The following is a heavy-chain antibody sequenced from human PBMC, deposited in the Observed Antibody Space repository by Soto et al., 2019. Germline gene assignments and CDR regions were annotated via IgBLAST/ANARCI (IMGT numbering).Heavy chain of an antibody. Sequence: GGSLRLSCAASGFTFSSYGMHWVRQAPGKGLEWVAVISYDGSNKYYADSVKGRFTISRDNSKNTLYLQMNSLRAEDTAVYYCAKGDVLRFLEWLPDYYYYGMDVWGQGTTVTVSS. CDR1: GFTFSSYG. D-gene: IGHD3-3*01. V-gene: IGHV3-30*18. CDR2: ISYDGSNK. J-gene: IGHJ6*01. CDR3: AKGDVLRFLEWLPDYYYYGMDV.